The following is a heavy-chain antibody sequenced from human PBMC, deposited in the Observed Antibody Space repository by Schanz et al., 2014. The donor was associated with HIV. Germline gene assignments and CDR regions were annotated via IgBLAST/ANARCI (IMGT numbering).Heavy chain of an antibody. Sequence: QVQVVESGGGVVQPERSLRLSCAASGFTFNSYGMLWVRQAPGKGLEWVALISYDGKYKFYGDSVKGRFTISRDNSKNTLYLQMDSLRSEDTAVYYCARDLGVTISTSGPPRNYYAMDVWGQGTAVTVSS. D-gene: IGHD3-3*01. CDR1: GFTFNSYG. J-gene: IGHJ6*02. V-gene: IGHV3-30*03. CDR3: ARDLGVTISTSGPPRNYYAMDV. CDR2: ISYDGKYK.